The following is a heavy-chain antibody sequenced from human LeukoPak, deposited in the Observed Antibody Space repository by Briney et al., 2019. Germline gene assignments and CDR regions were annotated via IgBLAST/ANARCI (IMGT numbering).Heavy chain of an antibody. CDR3: ARDHGYCSGGSCYFDY. J-gene: IGHJ4*02. CDR1: GYTFTSYD. D-gene: IGHD2-15*01. V-gene: IGHV1-8*01. Sequence: GASVKVSCKASGYTFTSYDINWVRQATGQGLEWMGWMNPNSGNTGYAQKFQGRVTMTRNTSISTAYMELSSLRSEDTAVYYCARDHGYCSGGSCYFDYWGQGTLVTVSS. CDR2: MNPNSGNT.